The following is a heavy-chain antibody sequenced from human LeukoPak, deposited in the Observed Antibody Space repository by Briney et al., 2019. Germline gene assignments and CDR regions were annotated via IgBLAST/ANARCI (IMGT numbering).Heavy chain of an antibody. J-gene: IGHJ4*02. CDR1: GYTFTTCG. V-gene: IGHV1-18*01. CDR2: ISGYDGNT. CDR3: ARTVTTSSYYFDY. D-gene: IGHD4-17*01. Sequence: ASVKVSCKASGYTFTTCGVSWVRQAPGQGLEWMGWISGYDGNTNYAQKLRGRVTMTTDTSTSTAYMDLRSLRSDDTALYYCARTVTTSSYYFDYWGQGTLVTVSS.